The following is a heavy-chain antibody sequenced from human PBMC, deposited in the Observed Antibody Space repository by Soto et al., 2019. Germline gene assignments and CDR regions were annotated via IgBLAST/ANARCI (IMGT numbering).Heavy chain of an antibody. J-gene: IGHJ4*02. CDR1: GYAFTGYY. CDR3: ASDYCSGASCYDY. V-gene: IGHV1-2*04. CDR2: INPNSGGT. Sequence: GASVKVSCKASGYAFTGYYMHWVRQAPGQGLEWMGWINPNSGGTNYAQKFQGWVTMTRDTSISTAYMELSRLRSDDTAVYYCASDYCSGASCYDYWGQGTLVTVSS. D-gene: IGHD2-15*01.